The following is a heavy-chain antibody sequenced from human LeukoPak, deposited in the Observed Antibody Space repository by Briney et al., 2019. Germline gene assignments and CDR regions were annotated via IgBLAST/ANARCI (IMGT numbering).Heavy chain of an antibody. V-gene: IGHV3-49*04. CDR2: IRSKAYGGTT. J-gene: IGHJ3*02. Sequence: GGSLRLSCTASGFTFGDYAMSWVRQAPGKGLEWVGFIRSKAYGGTTEYAASVKGRFTISRDDSKSIAYLQMNSLKTEDTAVYYCTRGAGPSTGAFDIWGQGAMVTVSS. CDR1: GFTFGDYA. CDR3: TRGAGPSTGAFDI. D-gene: IGHD1-1*01.